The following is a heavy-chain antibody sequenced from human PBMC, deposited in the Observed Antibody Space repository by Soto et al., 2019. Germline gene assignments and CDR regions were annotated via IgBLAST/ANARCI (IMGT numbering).Heavy chain of an antibody. Sequence: EVQMLESGGGLVQPGGSLRLSCAASGFTFSSYAMSWVRQAPGKGMEWVSAISGSGGSTYYPDSVTGRFTISRDYSKNTLELQMNSLRAEDTAVYYSPKGGATVDSWGQGTLVTVSS. D-gene: IGHD1-26*01. V-gene: IGHV3-23*01. CDR2: ISGSGGST. CDR3: PKGGATVDS. CDR1: GFTFSSYA. J-gene: IGHJ4*02.